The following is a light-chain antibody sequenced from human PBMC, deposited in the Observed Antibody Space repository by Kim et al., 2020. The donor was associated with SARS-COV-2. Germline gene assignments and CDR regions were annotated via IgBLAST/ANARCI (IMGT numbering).Light chain of an antibody. V-gene: IGKV3D-20*02. CDR1: ESVISNF. CDR3: QQNRSIPST. J-gene: IGKJ5*01. CDR2: ITS. Sequence: SPGERATLSCRASESVISNFSAWHQKTPEQAPRLIICITSTGASVLAEWCSSSGSGTDSTITISKLEPEDFADYYCQQNRSIPSTFGRGTRLEIK.